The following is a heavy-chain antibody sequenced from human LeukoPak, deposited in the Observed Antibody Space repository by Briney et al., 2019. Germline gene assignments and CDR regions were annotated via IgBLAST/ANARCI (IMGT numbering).Heavy chain of an antibody. CDR1: GFTFDDYS. V-gene: IGHV3-48*01. D-gene: IGHD6-13*01. CDR2: ISSTSSTI. Sequence: GGSLRLSCVASGFTFDDYSMNWVRQAPGKGLEWISYISSTSSTIYYADSVKGRFTISRDNAKNSVYLQMNSLRAEDRAVYYCARDGGSSWYGAFDIWGQGTMVTVSS. CDR3: ARDGGSSWYGAFDI. J-gene: IGHJ3*02.